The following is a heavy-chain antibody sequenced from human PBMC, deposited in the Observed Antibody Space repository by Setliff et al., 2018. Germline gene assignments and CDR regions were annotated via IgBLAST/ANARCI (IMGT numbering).Heavy chain of an antibody. D-gene: IGHD3-3*01. V-gene: IGHV4-61*02. Sequence: PSETLSLTCTVSGDSISGAKYYWSWIRQSAGKGMECIGRIYTDGSTNYNPSLKSRVTISLDTSKNQFSLSLTSVTAEDTAVYYCARMSGFQYIDVWDKGTTVTVSS. J-gene: IGHJ6*03. CDR1: GDSISGAKYY. CDR3: ARMSGFQYIDV. CDR2: IYTDGST.